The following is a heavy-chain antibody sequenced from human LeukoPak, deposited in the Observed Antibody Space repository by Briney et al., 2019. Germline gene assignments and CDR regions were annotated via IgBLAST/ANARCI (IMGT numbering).Heavy chain of an antibody. CDR3: ASSRLVTNSLDY. CDR2: ISSSGSTI. D-gene: IGHD3-9*01. J-gene: IGHJ4*02. CDR1: GFTFSDYY. V-gene: IGHV3-11*01. Sequence: GGSLRLSCAASGFTFSDYYMSWIRQAPGKGLEWVSYISSSGSTIYYVDSVKGRFTISRDNAKNSLYLRMNSLRAEDTAVYYCASSRLVTNSLDYWGQGTLVTVSS.